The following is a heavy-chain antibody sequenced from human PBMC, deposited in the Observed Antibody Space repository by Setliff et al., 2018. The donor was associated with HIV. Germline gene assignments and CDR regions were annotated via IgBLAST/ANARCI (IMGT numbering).Heavy chain of an antibody. CDR2: IHPSSGGT. V-gene: IGHV1-2*02. Sequence: VASVKVSCKASGYTFTDYYMHWVRQAPGQGLEWMGWIHPSSGGTKYAQKFQGRVTMNRDMSISTAYMELSSLRSDDTAVYYCARCMTMTGNWFDPWGQGTLVTVSS. D-gene: IGHD3-22*01. J-gene: IGHJ5*02. CDR1: GYTFTDYY. CDR3: ARCMTMTGNWFDP.